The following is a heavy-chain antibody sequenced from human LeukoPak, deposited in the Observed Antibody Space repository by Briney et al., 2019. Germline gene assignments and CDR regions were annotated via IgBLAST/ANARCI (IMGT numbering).Heavy chain of an antibody. V-gene: IGHV3-23*01. CDR3: APSPSIAVAGLLAY. CDR1: GFTFSSYA. D-gene: IGHD6-19*01. Sequence: PGGSLRLSCAASGFTFSSYAMSWVRQAPGKGLEWVSAISGSGGSTYYADSVKGRFTISRDNSKNTLYLQMNSLRAEDTAVYYCAPSPSIAVAGLLAYWGQGTLVTVSS. CDR2: ISGSGGST. J-gene: IGHJ4*02.